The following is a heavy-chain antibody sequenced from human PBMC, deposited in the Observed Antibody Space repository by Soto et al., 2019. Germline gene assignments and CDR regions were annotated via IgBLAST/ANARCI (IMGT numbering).Heavy chain of an antibody. CDR2: INSDGSST. J-gene: IGHJ6*02. CDR1: GFTFSSYW. Sequence: GGSLRLSCAASGFTFSSYWMHWVRQAPGKGLVWVSRINSDGSSTSYADSVKGRFTISRDNAKNTLYLQMNSLRAEDTAVYYCARDRIAVTPYYCYGMDVWGQGTTVTVSS. V-gene: IGHV3-74*01. CDR3: ARDRIAVTPYYCYGMDV. D-gene: IGHD6-19*01.